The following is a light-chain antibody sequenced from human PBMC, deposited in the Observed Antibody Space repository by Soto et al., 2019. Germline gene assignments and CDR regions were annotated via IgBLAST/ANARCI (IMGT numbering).Light chain of an antibody. Sequence: EIVMTQSPATLSVSPGEGATLSCRASESVSISLAWYQHKPGQPPRLLIHGASTRASGFPPRFSGSGSGTDFPLTISSLQSEDYAVYFCPQYHVWPKWTFGQGTKVEI. CDR3: PQYHVWPKWT. J-gene: IGKJ1*01. V-gene: IGKV3D-15*01. CDR1: ESVSIS. CDR2: GAS.